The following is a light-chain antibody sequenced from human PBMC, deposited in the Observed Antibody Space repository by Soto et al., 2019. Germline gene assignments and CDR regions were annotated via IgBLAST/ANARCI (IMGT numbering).Light chain of an antibody. CDR1: QSVSSNY. Sequence: EIVLTQSPGTLSLPPGERATLSCRASQSVSSNYLAWYQQKPGQPPRLLISDASSRATGIPDRFSGSGSGTDFTLTISGLEPEDFAVYYCQHYGRSPPSWTFGQGTKVEIK. CDR2: DAS. CDR3: QHYGRSPPSWT. J-gene: IGKJ1*01. V-gene: IGKV3-20*01.